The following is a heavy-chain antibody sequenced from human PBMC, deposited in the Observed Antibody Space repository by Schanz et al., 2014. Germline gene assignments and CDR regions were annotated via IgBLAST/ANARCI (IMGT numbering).Heavy chain of an antibody. CDR1: GFTFSSHW. CDR2: INSVGSNT. V-gene: IGHV3-74*01. CDR3: AKYRGYYRVSGSYRELEY. Sequence: EVQLVQSGGGLVQPGGSLRLSCAASGFTFSSHWMHWVRQDPGKGLLWVARINSVGSNTDYADSVTGRFTISRDNAKNTLYLQMNTLRAEDTAVYYCAKYRGYYRVSGSYRELEYWGQGTLVTVSS. D-gene: IGHD3-10*01. J-gene: IGHJ4*02.